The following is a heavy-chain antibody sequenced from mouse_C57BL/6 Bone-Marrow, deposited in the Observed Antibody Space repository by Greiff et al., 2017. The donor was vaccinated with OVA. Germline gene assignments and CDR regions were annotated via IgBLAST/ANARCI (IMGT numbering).Heavy chain of an antibody. D-gene: IGHD2-3*01. Sequence: SGPVLVKPGASVKMSCKASGYTFTDYYMNWVKQSHGKSLEWIGVINPYNGGTSYNQKFKGKATLTVDKSSSTAYMELNSLTSEDSAVYYCARLGPKMAWFAYWGQGTLVTVSA. V-gene: IGHV1-19*01. CDR1: GYTFTDYY. J-gene: IGHJ3*01. CDR3: ARLGPKMAWFAY. CDR2: INPYNGGT.